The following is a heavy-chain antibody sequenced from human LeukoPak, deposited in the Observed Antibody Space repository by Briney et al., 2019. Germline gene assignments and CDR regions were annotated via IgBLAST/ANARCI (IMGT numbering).Heavy chain of an antibody. J-gene: IGHJ4*02. CDR2: ISTYNGNT. CDR3: AREYSDYPDTWVY. Sequence: ASVKVSCKASGYTFTDYGISWVRQAPGQGLEWMGWISTYNGNTNYAQKLHGRVTMTTDTSTSTAYMELRSLRSDDTAVYYCAREYSDYPDTWVYWGQGTLVTVSS. V-gene: IGHV1-18*01. CDR1: GYTFTDYG. D-gene: IGHD4-11*01.